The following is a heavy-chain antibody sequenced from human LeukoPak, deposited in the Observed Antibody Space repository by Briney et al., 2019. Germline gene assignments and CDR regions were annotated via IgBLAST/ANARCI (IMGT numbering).Heavy chain of an antibody. D-gene: IGHD4-11*01. CDR1: GYTFTSFD. Sequence: ASVKVSCKASGYTFTSFDINWVRQATGQGLEWMGWMNYNSGNTNYAQKLQGRVTMTTDTSTSTAYMELRSLRSDDTAVYYCASGGGDDYSNTFDYWGQGTLVTVSS. CDR3: ASGGGDDYSNTFDY. J-gene: IGHJ4*02. CDR2: MNYNSGNT. V-gene: IGHV1-18*01.